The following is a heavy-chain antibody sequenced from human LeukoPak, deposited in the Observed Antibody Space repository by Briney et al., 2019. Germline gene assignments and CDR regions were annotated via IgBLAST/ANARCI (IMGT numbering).Heavy chain of an antibody. Sequence: PSETLSLTCAVYGGSFSGYYWSWIRQPPGKGLEWIGEINHSGSTNYNPSLKSRVTISVDTSKNQFSLKLSSVTAADTAVYYCATLGSGYYYGSYYMDVWGKGTTVTISS. V-gene: IGHV4-34*01. CDR3: ATLGSGYYYGSYYMDV. J-gene: IGHJ6*03. D-gene: IGHD3-22*01. CDR2: INHSGST. CDR1: GGSFSGYY.